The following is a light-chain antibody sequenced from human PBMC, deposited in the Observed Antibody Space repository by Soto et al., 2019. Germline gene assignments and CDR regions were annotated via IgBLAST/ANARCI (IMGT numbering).Light chain of an antibody. Sequence: EIVLTQTPGTLSLSPGERATLSCRASQSVSSSYLAWYQQKPGQAPRLLIYVASSRAASTPDRFSGSGYGTDFALTMSRLEPEDVAVYYCQQYGSSSYTFGQGNKLEIK. CDR3: QQYGSSSYT. V-gene: IGKV3-20*01. CDR2: VAS. CDR1: QSVSSSY. J-gene: IGKJ2*01.